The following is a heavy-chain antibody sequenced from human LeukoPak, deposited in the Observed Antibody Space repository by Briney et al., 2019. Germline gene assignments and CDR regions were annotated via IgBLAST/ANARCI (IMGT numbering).Heavy chain of an antibody. CDR2: ISWNSGSI. CDR3: AREDYDSGGYYYPFDY. Sequence: HPGRSLRLSCAASGFTFDDYAMHWVRQAPGKGLEWVSGISWNSGSIGYADSVKGRFTISRDNSKNTLYLQMNSLRAGDTAVYYCAREDYDSGGYYYPFDYWGQGTLVTVSS. V-gene: IGHV3-9*01. D-gene: IGHD3-22*01. J-gene: IGHJ4*02. CDR1: GFTFDDYA.